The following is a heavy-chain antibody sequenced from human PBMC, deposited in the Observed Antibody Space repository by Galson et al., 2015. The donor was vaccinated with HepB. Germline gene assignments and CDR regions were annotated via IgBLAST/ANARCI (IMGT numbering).Heavy chain of an antibody. Sequence: SLRLSCAASGFTFSSYAMHWVRQAPGKGLEWVAVISYDGSNKYYADSVKGRFTISSDNSKNRLYLQMNSLRAEDTAVYYCARGVAWWGSSGYAGGYFDYWGKGTRAT. V-gene: IGHV3-30*04. J-gene: IGHJ4*02. CDR2: ISYDGSNK. CDR1: GFTFSSYA. CDR3: ARGVAWWGSSGYAGGYFDY. D-gene: IGHD3-22*01.